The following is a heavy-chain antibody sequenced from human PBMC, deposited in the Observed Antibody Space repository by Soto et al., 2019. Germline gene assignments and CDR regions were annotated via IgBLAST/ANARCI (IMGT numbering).Heavy chain of an antibody. CDR2: IKQDGSEK. D-gene: IGHD4-17*01. CDR3: VGDGDSAGFVI. Sequence: DVQLVESGGGLVQPGGSLRLSCAASGFTFRSYYMSWVRQFPGKGLEWVANIKQDGSEKYYVDSVKGRFSISRDNAKNSLYLQMDRLRAEGTAVYYCVGDGDSAGFVIWGQGTVVTVSS. V-gene: IGHV3-7*01. CDR1: GFTFRSYY. J-gene: IGHJ3*02.